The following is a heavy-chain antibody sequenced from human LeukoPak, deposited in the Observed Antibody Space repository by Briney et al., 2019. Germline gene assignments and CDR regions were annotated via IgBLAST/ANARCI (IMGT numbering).Heavy chain of an antibody. J-gene: IGHJ4*02. CDR1: GYSFNNHW. Sequence: GESLKISCQGSGYSFNNHWIGWVRQTPGKGLEWMAIIFPGDSDTRYSPSFQGQVTISADKSISTAYLQWSSLKASDTAMYYCARVSGTRFDYWGQGTLVTVSS. D-gene: IGHD1-1*01. CDR3: ARVSGTRFDY. V-gene: IGHV5-51*01. CDR2: IFPGDSDT.